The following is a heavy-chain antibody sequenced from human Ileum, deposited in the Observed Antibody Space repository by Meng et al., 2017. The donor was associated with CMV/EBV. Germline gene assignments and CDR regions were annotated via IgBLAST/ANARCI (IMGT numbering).Heavy chain of an antibody. CDR2: ISSSSSYI. Sequence: GESLKISCAASGFTFSSYSMNWVRQAPGKGLEWVSSISSSSSYIYYADSVKGRFTISRDNAKNSLYLQMSSLRAEDTAVYYCAKSVDQGDYPYYFEDWGQGTLVTVSS. CDR1: GFTFSSYS. CDR3: AKSVDQGDYPYYFED. V-gene: IGHV3-21*04. J-gene: IGHJ4*02. D-gene: IGHD4-17*01.